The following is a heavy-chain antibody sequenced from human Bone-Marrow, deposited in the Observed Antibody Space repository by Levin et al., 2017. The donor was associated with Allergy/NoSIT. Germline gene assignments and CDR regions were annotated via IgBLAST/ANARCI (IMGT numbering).Heavy chain of an antibody. CDR3: ARVRSYSGTCSLTYGMEV. CDR1: GGTFSSFD. V-gene: IGHV1-69*13. D-gene: IGHD1-26*01. CDR2: LITFFGSP. J-gene: IGHJ6*01. Sequence: SVKVSCKASGGTFSSFDISWVRQAPGQGLEWMGGLITFFGSPKYAERFQGRVTISADESTSIAHMELRRLRSEDTAVYYCARVRSYSGTCSLTYGMEVWGQGTTVTVSS.